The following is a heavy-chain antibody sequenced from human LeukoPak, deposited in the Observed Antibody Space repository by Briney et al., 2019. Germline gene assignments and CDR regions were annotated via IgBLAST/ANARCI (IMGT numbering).Heavy chain of an antibody. CDR2: IYSGGST. V-gene: IGHV3-66*01. Sequence: PGGSLRLSCAASGVTFSSYAMSWVRQAPGKGLEWVSVIYSGGSTYYADSVKGRFTISRDNSKNTLYLQMNSLRAEDTAVYYCARDSSLRLWFRSWGQGTLVTVSS. J-gene: IGHJ4*02. CDR3: ARDSSLRLWFRS. CDR1: GVTFSSYA. D-gene: IGHD3-10*01.